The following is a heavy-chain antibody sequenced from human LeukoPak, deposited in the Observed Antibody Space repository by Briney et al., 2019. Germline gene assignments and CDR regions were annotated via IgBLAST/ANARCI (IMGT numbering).Heavy chain of an antibody. CDR2: ISSSSSYI. D-gene: IGHD6-6*01. Sequence: GGSLRLSCAASGFTFRSYSMNWVRQAPGKGLEWVSSISSSSSYIYYADPVKGRFTISRDNAKNSLYLQMNSLRAEDTAVYYCATPGVAARDYWGQGTLVTVSS. CDR1: GFTFRSYS. J-gene: IGHJ4*02. CDR3: ATPGVAARDY. V-gene: IGHV3-21*01.